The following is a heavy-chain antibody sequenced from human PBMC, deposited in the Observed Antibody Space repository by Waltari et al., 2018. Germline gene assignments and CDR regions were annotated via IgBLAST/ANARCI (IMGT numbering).Heavy chain of an antibody. D-gene: IGHD2-2*01. CDR3: AKNATLGRARYFDL. J-gene: IGHJ2*01. V-gene: IGHV3-23*01. Sequence: QLLESWGGLVQPGKSLSLSWFASGFTFSYHSRSWVRQRPGGGLEWVSSLSASGHVSYYTASVKGRFVISRDNSKNTLFLHLNAVTVGDTAIFYCAKNATLGRARYFDLWGRGTLVTVSP. CDR1: GFTFSYHS. CDR2: LSASGHVS.